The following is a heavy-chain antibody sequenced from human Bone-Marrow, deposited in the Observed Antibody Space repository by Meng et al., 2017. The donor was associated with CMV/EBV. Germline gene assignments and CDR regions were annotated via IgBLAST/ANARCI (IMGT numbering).Heavy chain of an antibody. V-gene: IGHV1-69*02. CDR2: IIPILGIA. CDR1: GGTFSSYT. Sequence: SVKVSCKASGGTFSSYTISWVRQAPGQGLEWMGRIIPILGIANYAQKFQGRVTITADKSTSTADLEMSSLRSEDTGVYYCARRGYCSSTICLHDAFDIWGQGTMVTVSS. CDR3: ARRGYCSSTICLHDAFDI. J-gene: IGHJ3*02. D-gene: IGHD2-2*01.